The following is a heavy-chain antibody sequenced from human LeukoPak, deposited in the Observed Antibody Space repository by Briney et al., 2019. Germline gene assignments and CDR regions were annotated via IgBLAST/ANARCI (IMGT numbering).Heavy chain of an antibody. CDR3: ARDGEYSGSYFPFDX. V-gene: IGHV3-33*01. J-gene: IGHJ4*02. CDR2: IWYDGSNK. D-gene: IGHD1-26*01. Sequence: VRQAPGKGLEWVAVIWYDGSNKYYADSVKGRFTISRGNSKNTLYLQMNSLRAEDTAVYYCARDGEYSGSYFPFDXXGQXTL.